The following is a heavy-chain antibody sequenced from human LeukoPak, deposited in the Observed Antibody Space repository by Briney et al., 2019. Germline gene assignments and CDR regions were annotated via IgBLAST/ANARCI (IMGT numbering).Heavy chain of an antibody. CDR1: GFTFSSYG. D-gene: IGHD6-13*01. CDR3: ARDYSSSWHTLFPDY. Sequence: GGSLRLSCAASGFTFSSYGMHWVRQAPGKGLEWVAVISYDGSNKYYADSVKGRFTISRDNSKNTLYLQMNSLRAEDTAVYYCARDYSSSWHTLFPDYWGQGTLVTVSS. CDR2: ISYDGSNK. V-gene: IGHV3-30*19. J-gene: IGHJ4*02.